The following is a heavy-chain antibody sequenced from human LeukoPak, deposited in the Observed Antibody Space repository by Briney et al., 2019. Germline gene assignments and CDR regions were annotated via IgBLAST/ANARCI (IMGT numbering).Heavy chain of an antibody. CDR3: ARPGGIAAPDGYFDY. Sequence: GEPLKISCKGSGYSFTSYWIGWVRQMPGKGLEWMGIIYPGDSDTRYSPSFQGQVTISADKSISTAYLQWSSLKASDTAMYYCARPGGIAAPDGYFDYWGQGTLVTVSS. CDR2: IYPGDSDT. V-gene: IGHV5-51*01. D-gene: IGHD6-13*01. J-gene: IGHJ4*02. CDR1: GYSFTSYW.